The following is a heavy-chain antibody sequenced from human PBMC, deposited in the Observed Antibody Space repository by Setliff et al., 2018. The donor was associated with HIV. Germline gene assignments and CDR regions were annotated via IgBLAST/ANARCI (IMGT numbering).Heavy chain of an antibody. CDR3: ASCHVAIGYDFNY. CDR1: GDSFTTTSHS. D-gene: IGHD5-18*01. V-gene: IGHV4-61*09. Sequence: SETLSLTCDVSGDSFTTTSHSWAWLRQPAGRGLEWIGHVYSRGNTDYNPSLASRVSILMSTSEIQFSLTLNSVTAADTAKYYCASCHVAIGYDFNYWGQGVLVTVSS. CDR2: VYSRGNT. J-gene: IGHJ4*02.